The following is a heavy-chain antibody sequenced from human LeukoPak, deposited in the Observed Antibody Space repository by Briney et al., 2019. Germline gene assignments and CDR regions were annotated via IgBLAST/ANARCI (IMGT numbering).Heavy chain of an antibody. CDR3: AKHNSGWYIDY. D-gene: IGHD6-19*01. V-gene: IGHV4-59*08. CDR2: ISYSGNT. Sequence: PSETLSLTCAVSGGSISIYSWSWIRQPPGKGLEWIGYISYSGNTNYSPSLKSRVTISVDTSKKQFSLKLSSVTAADTAVYYCAKHNSGWYIDYWGQGTLVTVSS. CDR1: GGSISIYS. J-gene: IGHJ4*02.